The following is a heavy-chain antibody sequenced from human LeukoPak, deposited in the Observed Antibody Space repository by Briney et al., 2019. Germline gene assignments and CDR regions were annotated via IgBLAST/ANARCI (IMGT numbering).Heavy chain of an antibody. V-gene: IGHV4-4*02. Sequence: PSGTLSLTCAVSGASITSNNWWSWVRQPPGKGLEWIGEIYHGGSTNYNPSLMSRVSISVDKSKNQFSLKLSSVTAADTAVYYCARGGDRSFDYWGQGTLVTVSS. CDR3: ARGGDRSFDY. D-gene: IGHD3-10*01. CDR1: GASITSNNW. CDR2: IYHGGST. J-gene: IGHJ4*02.